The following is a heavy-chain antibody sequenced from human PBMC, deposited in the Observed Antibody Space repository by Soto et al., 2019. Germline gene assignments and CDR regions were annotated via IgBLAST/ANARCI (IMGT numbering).Heavy chain of an antibody. V-gene: IGHV3-23*01. D-gene: IGHD2-21*02. Sequence: EVQLLESGGGLVQPGGSLRLSCAASGFTFSSYAMSWVRQAPGKGLEWVSGISGSGGSTYYADSVKGHFTISRDNSKNTLYLQMNSLRAEDTAVYYCAKDCGGDCPIDYWGQGTLVTVSS. CDR2: ISGSGGST. CDR1: GFTFSSYA. CDR3: AKDCGGDCPIDY. J-gene: IGHJ4*02.